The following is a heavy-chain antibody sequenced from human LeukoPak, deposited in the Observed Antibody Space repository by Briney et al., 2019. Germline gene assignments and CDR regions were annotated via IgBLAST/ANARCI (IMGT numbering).Heavy chain of an antibody. CDR2: INPNSGGT. Sequence: ASVTVSCKASGYTFTGYHMHWVRQAPGQGLEWMGWINPNSGGTNYAQKFQGWVTMTRDTSISTAYMELSSLRSEDTAVYYCATAFYPRIGCSGGSCYSDYYYGMDVWGRGTTVTVSS. CDR3: ATAFYPRIGCSGGSCYSDYYYGMDV. J-gene: IGHJ6*02. D-gene: IGHD2-15*01. V-gene: IGHV1-2*04. CDR1: GYTFTGYH.